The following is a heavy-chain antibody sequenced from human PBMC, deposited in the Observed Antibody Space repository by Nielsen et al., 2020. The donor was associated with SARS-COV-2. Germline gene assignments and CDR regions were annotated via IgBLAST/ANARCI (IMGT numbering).Heavy chain of an antibody. CDR1: GGTFSSYT. D-gene: IGHD3-10*01. CDR3: ARDSTMVRGGGGYPGPFDI. CDR2: IIPILGLA. J-gene: IGHJ3*02. V-gene: IGHV1-69*04. Sequence: SVKVSCKASGGTFSSYTINWVRQAPGQGLEWMGRIIPILGLANYAHKFQGSVTITADKSTTTAYMELSSLRSEDTAVYYCARDSTMVRGGGGYPGPFDIWGQGTMVTVSS.